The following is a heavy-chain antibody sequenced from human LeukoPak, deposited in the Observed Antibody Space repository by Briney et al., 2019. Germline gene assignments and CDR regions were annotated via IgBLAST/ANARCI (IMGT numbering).Heavy chain of an antibody. J-gene: IGHJ4*02. V-gene: IGHV3-23*01. CDR2: ISGGDGGST. Sequence: GGSLRLSCEASGFTFRNYAMSWVRQAPEKALEWVSAISGGDGGSTYYADSVKGRFIISRDSSKNTLYLQMNSLRAEDTAVYYCAKTNGDYSDSLDYWGQGTLVTVSS. D-gene: IGHD4-17*01. CDR3: AKTNGDYSDSLDY. CDR1: GFTFRNYA.